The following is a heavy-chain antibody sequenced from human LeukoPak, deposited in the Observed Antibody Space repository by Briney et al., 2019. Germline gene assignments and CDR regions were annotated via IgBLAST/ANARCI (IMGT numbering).Heavy chain of an antibody. CDR1: GFTFSSYA. Sequence: GGSLRLSCAASGFTFSSYAMNWVRQAPGKGPEWVSAISGSGGSPHYADSVKGRFTISRDNSKNTLYLEMNSLRVEDTALYYCVYCSGGSCYSSAMDVWGQGTTVTVSS. CDR3: VYCSGGSCYSSAMDV. V-gene: IGHV3-23*01. D-gene: IGHD2-15*01. CDR2: ISGSGGSP. J-gene: IGHJ6*02.